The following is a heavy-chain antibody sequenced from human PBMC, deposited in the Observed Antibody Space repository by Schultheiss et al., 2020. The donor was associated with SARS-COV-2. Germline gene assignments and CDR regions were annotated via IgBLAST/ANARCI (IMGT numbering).Heavy chain of an antibody. CDR1: GFTFSSYA. CDR2: ISYDGSNK. J-gene: IGHJ4*02. D-gene: IGHD5-18*01. Sequence: GGSLRLSCAASGFTFSSYAMHWVRQAPGKGLEWVAVISYDGSNKYYADSVKGRFTISRDNSKNTLYLQMSSLRAEDTAVYYCAKEGTAMGNDYWGQGTLVTVSS. CDR3: AKEGTAMGNDY. V-gene: IGHV3-30-3*01.